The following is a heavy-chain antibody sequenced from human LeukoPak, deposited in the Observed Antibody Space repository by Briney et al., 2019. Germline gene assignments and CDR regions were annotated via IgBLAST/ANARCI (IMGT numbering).Heavy chain of an antibody. CDR3: ARDFPTYYDILTGPPMDV. D-gene: IGHD3-9*01. V-gene: IGHV3-21*01. CDR2: ISSSSSYI. Sequence: SGGSLRLSCAASGFTFSGYSMNWVRQAPGKGLEWVSSISSSSSYIYYADSVKGRFAISRDNAKNSLYLQMNSLRAEDTAVYYCARDFPTYYDILTGPPMDVWGKGTTVTVSS. CDR1: GFTFSGYS. J-gene: IGHJ6*03.